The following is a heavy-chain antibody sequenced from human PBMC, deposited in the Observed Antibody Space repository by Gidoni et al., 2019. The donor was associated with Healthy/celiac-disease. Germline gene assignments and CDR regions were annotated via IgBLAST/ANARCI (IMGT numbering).Heavy chain of an antibody. CDR1: GFTFSSYG. J-gene: IGHJ6*03. CDR3: AKDGSGSYYYYHMDV. CDR2: ISYDGSNK. Sequence: QVQLVESGGGVVQPGRSLRLSCAASGFTFSSYGMHWVRQAPGKGLEWVAVISYDGSNKYYADSVKGRFTISRDNSKNTLYLQMNSLRAEDTAVYYCAKDGSGSYYYYHMDVWGKGTTVTVSS. D-gene: IGHD3-10*01. V-gene: IGHV3-30*18.